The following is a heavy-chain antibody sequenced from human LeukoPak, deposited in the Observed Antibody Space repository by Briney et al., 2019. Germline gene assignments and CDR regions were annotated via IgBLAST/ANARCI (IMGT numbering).Heavy chain of an antibody. V-gene: IGHV4-34*01. J-gene: IGHJ4*02. CDR2: MNHSGST. CDR3: ARDRAFWVQLVPSSFLDY. Sequence: SETLSLTCAVWGGSFSGYYWSWIRQPPGKGLEGIGEMNHSGSTNYNPSLKSRVTISVDTSKNQCSLKLSSVTAADTAVYYCARDRAFWVQLVPSSFLDYWGQGTLVTVSS. D-gene: IGHD6-13*01. CDR1: GGSFSGYY.